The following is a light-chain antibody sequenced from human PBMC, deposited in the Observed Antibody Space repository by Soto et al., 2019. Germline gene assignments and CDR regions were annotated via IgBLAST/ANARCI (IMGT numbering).Light chain of an antibody. Sequence: TLSVSPRERVTLSCRASQDIRSSLAWYQQKPGQAPRLLIYGASIRATGVPATFSGSGFATEFSLRISSLQSNHFRVYNLPPARSLPLTFG. CDR2: GAS. CDR1: QDIRSS. V-gene: IGKV3-15*01. CDR3: PPARSLPLT. J-gene: IGKJ3*01.